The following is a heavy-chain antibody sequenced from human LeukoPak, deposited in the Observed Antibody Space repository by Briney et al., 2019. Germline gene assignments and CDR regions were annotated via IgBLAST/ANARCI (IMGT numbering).Heavy chain of an antibody. V-gene: IGHV1-46*01. Sequence: ASVKVSCKASGYTFTSYYMHWVRQAPGQGLEWMGIINPSGGSTSYAQKFQGRVTMTRDTSTSTVYMELSSQRSEDTAVYYCARERTRYGSVRAYAFDIWGQGTMVTVSS. D-gene: IGHD3-10*01. J-gene: IGHJ3*02. CDR3: ARERTRYGSVRAYAFDI. CDR2: INPSGGST. CDR1: GYTFTSYY.